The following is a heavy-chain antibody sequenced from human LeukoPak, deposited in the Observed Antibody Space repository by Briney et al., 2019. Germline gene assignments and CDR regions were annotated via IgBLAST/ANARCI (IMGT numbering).Heavy chain of an antibody. CDR1: GFTFSSYA. CDR3: AKDAVLRYFDWLPLDY. Sequence: GGSLRLSCAASGFTFSSYAMSWVRQAPGKGLEWVSAISGSGGSTYYADSVKGRFTISRDNSTNTLYLQMNSLRAEDTAVYYCAKDAVLRYFDWLPLDYWGQGTLVTVSS. CDR2: ISGSGGST. J-gene: IGHJ4*02. V-gene: IGHV3-23*01. D-gene: IGHD3-9*01.